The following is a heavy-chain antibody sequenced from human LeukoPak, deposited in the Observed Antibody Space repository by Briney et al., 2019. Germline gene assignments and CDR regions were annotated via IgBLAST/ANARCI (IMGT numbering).Heavy chain of an antibody. Sequence: SETLSLTCTVSGGSISSYYWSWIRQPAGEGLEWIGHIYSTGSTNYNPSLKSRVTLSVDRSKNQFSLRLNSVTAADTAVYYCARTKTSGSSYHMDVWGKGTTVTVSS. D-gene: IGHD1-26*01. CDR2: IYSTGST. CDR3: ARTKTSGSSYHMDV. J-gene: IGHJ6*03. CDR1: GGSISSYY. V-gene: IGHV4-4*07.